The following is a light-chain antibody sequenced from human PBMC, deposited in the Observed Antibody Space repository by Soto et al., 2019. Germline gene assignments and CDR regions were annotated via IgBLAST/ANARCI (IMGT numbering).Light chain of an antibody. CDR1: SSDIGNYNY. J-gene: IGLJ2*01. CDR3: SSFTVSSTVV. CDR2: GVS. Sequence: QSALTQPASVSGSPGQSITISCSGTSSDIGNYNYVSWYQQHPGKAPRLMIYGVSDRPSGVSNRFSGSKSGNTASLTISGLQPEDEADYYCSSFTVSSTVVFGGGTKLTVL. V-gene: IGLV2-14*01.